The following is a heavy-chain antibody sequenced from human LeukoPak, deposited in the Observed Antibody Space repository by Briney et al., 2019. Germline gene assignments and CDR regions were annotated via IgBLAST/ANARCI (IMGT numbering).Heavy chain of an antibody. J-gene: IGHJ5*02. CDR3: ARGYCSGGSCKRERWFDP. D-gene: IGHD2-15*01. CDR2: ISSSSSPI. V-gene: IGHV3-48*04. Sequence: GGSLRLSCAASGFTFSSYSMNWVRQAPGKGLEWVSYISSSSSPIFYADSVKGRFTISRDNAKNSLYLQMNSLRAEDTALYHCARGYCSGGSCKRERWFDPWGQGTLVTVSS. CDR1: GFTFSSYS.